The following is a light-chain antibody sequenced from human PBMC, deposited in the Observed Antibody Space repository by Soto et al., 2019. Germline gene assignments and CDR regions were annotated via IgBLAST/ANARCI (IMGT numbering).Light chain of an antibody. Sequence: AIQLTQSPSSLSASIGDRVIITCRASQGIGSSLAWYQQKPGTAPKLLIYDASSLESGFPSRFSGSGSGTDFTLTISSLQPEDFATYYCQQFNSYPVTFGPGTKVDIK. J-gene: IGKJ3*01. CDR1: QGIGSS. V-gene: IGKV1-13*02. CDR2: DAS. CDR3: QQFNSYPVT.